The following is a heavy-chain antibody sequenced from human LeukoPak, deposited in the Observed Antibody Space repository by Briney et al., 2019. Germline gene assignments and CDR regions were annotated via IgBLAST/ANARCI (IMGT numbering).Heavy chain of an antibody. J-gene: IGHJ4*02. CDR1: GFTFRNYA. V-gene: IGHV3-23*01. CDR2: IVGNGVST. Sequence: GGSLRLSCAASGFTFRNYAMSWVRQAPGKGLEWVSAIVGNGVSTYYADSVQGRFTISRDNSKNTLYLQMNSLRAEDTAVYYCARDPVDNGFFDYWGQGTLVTVSS. CDR3: ARDPVDNGFFDY. D-gene: IGHD1-14*01.